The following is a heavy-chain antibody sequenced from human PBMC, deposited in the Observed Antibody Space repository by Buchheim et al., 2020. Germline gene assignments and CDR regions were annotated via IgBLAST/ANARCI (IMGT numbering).Heavy chain of an antibody. CDR3: ARGTDVDIVATARDHWFDP. J-gene: IGHJ5*02. CDR2: TYHSGST. CDR1: GGSISSGGYS. V-gene: IGHV4-30-2*01. D-gene: IGHD5-12*01. Sequence: QLQLQESGSGLVKPSQTLSLTCAVSGGSISSGGYSWSWIRQPPGKGLEWIGYTYHSGSTYYNPSLKSRVTISVDRSKNQFSLKLSSVTAADTAVYYCARGTDVDIVATARDHWFDPWGQGTL.